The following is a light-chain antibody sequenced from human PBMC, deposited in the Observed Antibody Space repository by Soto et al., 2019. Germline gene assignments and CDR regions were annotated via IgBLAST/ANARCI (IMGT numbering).Light chain of an antibody. Sequence: QSALTQPASVSGSPGQSITISCTGTSSDVGGYNFVSWYQQHRGNAPNLMIYESRKPPAGVSKRSSGYKSGNTASLTSSGLQAEDEADYYRSSYTSSSTRVFGGGTKLTVL. CDR2: ESR. V-gene: IGLV2-14*02. J-gene: IGLJ3*02. CDR1: SSDVGGYNF. CDR3: SSYTSSSTRV.